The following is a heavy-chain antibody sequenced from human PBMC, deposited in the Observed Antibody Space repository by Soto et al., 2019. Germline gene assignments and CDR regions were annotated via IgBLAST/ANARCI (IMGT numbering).Heavy chain of an antibody. CDR3: AKVRALRWLQSILDY. J-gene: IGHJ4*02. CDR2: ISYDGSNK. CDR1: GFTFSSYG. D-gene: IGHD5-12*01. V-gene: IGHV3-30*18. Sequence: QVQLVESGGGVVQPGRSLRLSCAASGFTFSSYGMHWVRQAPGKGLEWVAVISYDGSNKYYADSVKGRFTISRDNSKNTLYLQMNSLRAEDTAVYYCAKVRALRWLQSILDYWGQGTLVTVSS.